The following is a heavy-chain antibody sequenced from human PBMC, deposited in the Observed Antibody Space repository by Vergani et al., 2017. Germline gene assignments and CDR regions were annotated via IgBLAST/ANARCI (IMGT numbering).Heavy chain of an antibody. D-gene: IGHD4-17*01. V-gene: IGHV4-31*03. J-gene: IGHJ4*02. CDR2: IYYSGST. CDR3: ARNLHDYGDYLPGLD. Sequence: QVQLQESGPGLVKPSQTLSLTCTVSGGSISSGGYYWSWIRQHPGKGLEWIGYIYYSGSTYYNPSLKSRVTIAVDTSKNQFSLKLSSVTAADTAVYYCARNLHDYGDYLPGLDWGQGTLVTVSS. CDR1: GGSISSGGYY.